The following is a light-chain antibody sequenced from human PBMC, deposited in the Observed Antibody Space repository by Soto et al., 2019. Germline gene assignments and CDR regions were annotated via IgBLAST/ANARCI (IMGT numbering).Light chain of an antibody. V-gene: IGKV1-39*01. J-gene: IGKJ1*01. Sequence: DIQSAQSPSSLSASVGDRVTITCQASQSIRSDLNWYQQKPGKAPKVLLYAASTLQSGVPSRFSGSGSGTDFTLTISSLQPEDFETYYCQQSYSTPRTFGQGT. CDR3: QQSYSTPRT. CDR1: QSIRSD. CDR2: AAS.